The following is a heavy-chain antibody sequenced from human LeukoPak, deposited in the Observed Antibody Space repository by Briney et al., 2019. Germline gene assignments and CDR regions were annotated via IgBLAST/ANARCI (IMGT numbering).Heavy chain of an antibody. V-gene: IGHV3-30*02. D-gene: IGHD5-18*01. Sequence: PGGSLRLSCAASGFTFSSYGMHWVRQAPGKGLEWVAFIRYDGSNKYYADSVKGRFTISRDNSKNTLYLQMNSLRAEDTAVYYCARDGYTAMGLTYYYYMDVWGKGTTVTVSS. CDR3: ARDGYTAMGLTYYYYMDV. CDR1: GFTFSSYG. J-gene: IGHJ6*03. CDR2: IRYDGSNK.